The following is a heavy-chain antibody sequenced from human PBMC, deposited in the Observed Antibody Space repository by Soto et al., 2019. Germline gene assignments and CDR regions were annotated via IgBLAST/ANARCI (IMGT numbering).Heavy chain of an antibody. CDR2: ISGSGDST. V-gene: IGHV3-23*01. J-gene: IGHJ4*02. CDR3: AKGGYYDSSGYFPPPDDY. Sequence: GGSLRLSCAASGFTFSTYAMNWVSQAPGKGLEWVSGISGSGDSTYYADSVKGRFTVSRDNSKNTLYLQMNSLRAEDTAVYYCAKGGYYDSSGYFPPPDDYWGQGTLVTVSS. D-gene: IGHD3-22*01. CDR1: GFTFSTYA.